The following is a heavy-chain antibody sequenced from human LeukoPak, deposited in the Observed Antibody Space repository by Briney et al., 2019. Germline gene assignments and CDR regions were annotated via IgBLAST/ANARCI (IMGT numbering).Heavy chain of an antibody. V-gene: IGHV3-33*08. CDR3: ARATGAYGPPFDF. CDR2: IWYDETKD. D-gene: IGHD2-8*02. CDR1: GFTFSTYA. J-gene: IGHJ4*02. Sequence: GGSLRLSCAASGFTFSTYAMHWVRQAPGKGLEWVAVIWYDETKDYYADSVEGRFTIYRDNSKNTVHLQMNSLRADDTAVYYCARATGAYGPPFDFWGQGILVTVSS.